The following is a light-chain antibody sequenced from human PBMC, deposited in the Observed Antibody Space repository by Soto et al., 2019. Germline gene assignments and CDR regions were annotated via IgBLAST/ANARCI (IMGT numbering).Light chain of an antibody. J-gene: IGLJ1*01. CDR3: SSYTSSSTLV. Sequence: QSALTQPPSASGSPGQSVTISCTGTSSDVGAYNYVSWYQQLPGKAPKLMIYEVSNRPSGVSNRFSGSKSGNTASLTISGLQAEDEADYYCSSYTSSSTLVFGTGTKLTVL. CDR1: SSDVGAYNY. V-gene: IGLV2-14*01. CDR2: EVS.